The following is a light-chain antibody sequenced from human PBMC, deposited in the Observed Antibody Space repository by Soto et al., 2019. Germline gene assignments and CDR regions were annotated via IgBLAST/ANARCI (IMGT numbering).Light chain of an antibody. Sequence: EIVLTQPPGTLSLSPGERATLSRRASQRVSSYLSWYQQKPGQTPRLLIYGASSRATGIPDRFSGSGSGTDFTLTISSLQPEDFATYYCQQSYSTPWTFGQGTKVDI. CDR2: GAS. CDR3: QQSYSTPWT. J-gene: IGKJ1*01. V-gene: IGKV3-11*01. CDR1: QRVSSY.